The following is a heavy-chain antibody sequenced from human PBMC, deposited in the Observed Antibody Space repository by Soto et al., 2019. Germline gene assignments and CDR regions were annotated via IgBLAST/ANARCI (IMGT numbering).Heavy chain of an antibody. Sequence: GGSLRLSCAASGFTFSSYSMNWVRQAPGKGLEWVSYISSSSSTIYYADSVKDRFTISRDNAKNSLYLQMNSLRDEDTAVYYCARDHRGLYYYYGMDVWGQGTTVTVSS. J-gene: IGHJ6*02. V-gene: IGHV3-48*02. CDR1: GFTFSSYS. CDR2: ISSSSSTI. CDR3: ARDHRGLYYYYGMDV.